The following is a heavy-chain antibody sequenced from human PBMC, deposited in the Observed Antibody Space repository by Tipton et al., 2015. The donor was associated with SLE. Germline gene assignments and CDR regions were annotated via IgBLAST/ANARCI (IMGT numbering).Heavy chain of an antibody. J-gene: IGHJ3*01. Sequence: TLSLTCTVSGASISSYSWSWIRQPPGKGLEWIGYIYYSGSTNYNPSLKSRVTISVDTSKKQFSLKLSSVTAADTAVYYCARARVPAAFDAFDVWGRGTLVTVSS. CDR3: ARARVPAAFDAFDV. CDR1: GASISSYS. V-gene: IGHV4-59*01. CDR2: IYYSGST. D-gene: IGHD2-2*01.